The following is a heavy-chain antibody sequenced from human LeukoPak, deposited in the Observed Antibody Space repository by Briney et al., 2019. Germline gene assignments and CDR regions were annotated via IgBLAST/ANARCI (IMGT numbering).Heavy chain of an antibody. CDR3: ARVGGLWSGRLDY. Sequence: KPSETLSLTCTVSGGSISSYYWSWIRQPPGKGLEWIGYIYYSGSTNYNPSLKSRVTISVDTSKNQFSLKLSSVTAADTAVYYCARVGGLWSGRLDYWGQGTLVTVSS. CDR1: GGSISSYY. D-gene: IGHD3-3*01. J-gene: IGHJ4*02. CDR2: IYYSGST. V-gene: IGHV4-59*01.